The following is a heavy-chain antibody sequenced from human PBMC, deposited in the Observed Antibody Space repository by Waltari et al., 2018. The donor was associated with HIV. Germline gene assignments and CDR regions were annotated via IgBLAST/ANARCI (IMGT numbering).Heavy chain of an antibody. CDR3: AKDKHSSSSGGWFDP. V-gene: IGHV3-9*01. D-gene: IGHD6-6*01. J-gene: IGHJ5*02. CDR2: ISWNSGSI. Sequence: EVQLVESGGGLVQPGRSLRLSCAASGFTFDDYAMHWVRQAPGKGLEWVSGISWNSGSIGYADSVKGRFTISRDNAKNSLYLQMNSLRAEDTALYYCAKDKHSSSSGGWFDPWGQGTLVTVSS. CDR1: GFTFDDYA.